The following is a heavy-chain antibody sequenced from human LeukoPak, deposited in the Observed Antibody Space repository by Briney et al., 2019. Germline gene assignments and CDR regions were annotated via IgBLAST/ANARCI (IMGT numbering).Heavy chain of an antibody. Sequence: GGSLRLSCAASGFTFSSYEMNWVRQAPGKGLEWVSYISGSGSTIYYADSVKGRFTTSRDNAKNSLYLQMNSLRAEDTPVYYCARDFTNHNYGDSPIGFAPGGQEPLVTVSS. CDR2: ISGSGSTI. J-gene: IGHJ5*02. CDR3: ARDFTNHNYGDSPIGFAP. CDR1: GFTFSSYE. D-gene: IGHD4-17*01. V-gene: IGHV3-48*03.